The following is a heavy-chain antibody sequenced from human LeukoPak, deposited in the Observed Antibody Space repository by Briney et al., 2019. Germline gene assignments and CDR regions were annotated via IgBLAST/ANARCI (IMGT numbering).Heavy chain of an antibody. CDR3: ATLPGELSRVFDY. CDR2: IYPGDSDT. J-gene: IGHJ4*02. D-gene: IGHD3-10*01. CDR1: GYSFTSCW. Sequence: GESLKISCKGSGYSFTSCWIGWVRQMPGKGLEWMGIIYPGDSDTRYSPSFQGHVTISADRSISTAYLQWSSLKASDTAMYYCATLPGELSRVFDYWGQGTLVTVSS. V-gene: IGHV5-51*01.